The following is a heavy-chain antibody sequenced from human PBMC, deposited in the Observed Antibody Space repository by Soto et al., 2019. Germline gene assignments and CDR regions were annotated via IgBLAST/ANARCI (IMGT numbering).Heavy chain of an antibody. Sequence: QLQLQESGPGLVKPSETLFFTCSVSGGSMNSSSYSWDWIRQPPVKGLEWIGSIFYSGRTYYNPSLKSRVTISVDTSKNQFSLKLNSVTAADTAVYYCARHEASFGDYDYWGQGTLVTVSS. CDR1: GGSMNSSSYS. CDR3: ARHEASFGDYDY. CDR2: IFYSGRT. D-gene: IGHD4-17*01. J-gene: IGHJ4*02. V-gene: IGHV4-39*01.